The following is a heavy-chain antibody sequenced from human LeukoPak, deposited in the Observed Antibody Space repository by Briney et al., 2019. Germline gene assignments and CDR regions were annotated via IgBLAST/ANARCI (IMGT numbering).Heavy chain of an antibody. CDR1: GYTFTSYY. D-gene: IGHD3-16*02. J-gene: IGHJ5*02. V-gene: IGHV1-46*01. CDR3: AREVPMITFGGVIVKPYRINWFDP. CDR2: INPSGGST. Sequence: ASVKVSCKASGYTFTSYYMHWVRQAPGQGLEWMGIINPSGGSTSYAQKFQGRVTMTRDTSTSTVYMELSSLRSEDTDVYYCAREVPMITFGGVIVKPYRINWFDPWGQGTLVTVSS.